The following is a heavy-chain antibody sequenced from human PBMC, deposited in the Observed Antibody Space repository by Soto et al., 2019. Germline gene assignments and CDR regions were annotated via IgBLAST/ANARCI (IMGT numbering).Heavy chain of an antibody. CDR2: ISYDGSNK. V-gene: IGHV3-30*18. Sequence: QVQLVESGGGVVQPGRSLRLSCAASGFTFSSYGMHWVRQAPGKGLEWVAVISYDGSNKYYADSVKGRFTISRDNSKNTLYLQMNSLRADDTAVYYCAKEEEGPYSGSYYGVHFDYWGQGTLVTVS. D-gene: IGHD1-26*01. J-gene: IGHJ4*02. CDR1: GFTFSSYG. CDR3: AKEEEGPYSGSYYGVHFDY.